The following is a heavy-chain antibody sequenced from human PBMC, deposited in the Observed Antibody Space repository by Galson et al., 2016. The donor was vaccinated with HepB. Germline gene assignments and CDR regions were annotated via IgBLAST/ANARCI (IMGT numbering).Heavy chain of an antibody. J-gene: IGHJ3*02. CDR2: ITGSGGST. D-gene: IGHD6-19*01. Sequence: SLRLSCADSGFTFSSYGMSWVRQAPGKGLEGVSGITGSGGSTYYADSVKGRFTISRDNSKNTLYLQSNSLRAEDTAVYYCAKPHIALAGHGGLAFNMWGQGTMVTVSS. CDR1: GFTFSSYG. V-gene: IGHV3-23*01. CDR3: AKPHIALAGHGGLAFNM.